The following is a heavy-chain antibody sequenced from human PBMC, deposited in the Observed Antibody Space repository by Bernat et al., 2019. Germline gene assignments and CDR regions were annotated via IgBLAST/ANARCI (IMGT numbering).Heavy chain of an antibody. D-gene: IGHD2-15*01. V-gene: IGHV1-2*04. CDR2: INPNSGGT. J-gene: IGHJ6*02. Sequence: QVQLVQSGAEVKKPGASVKVSCKASGYTFTGYYMHWVRQAPGQGLEWMGWINPNSGGTNYAQKFKGWVTMTRDTTISTAYMELRRLRSDDAAVYYCARDLGYCSGGSCSDGMDVWGQGTTVTVSS. CDR1: GYTFTGYY. CDR3: ARDLGYCSGGSCSDGMDV.